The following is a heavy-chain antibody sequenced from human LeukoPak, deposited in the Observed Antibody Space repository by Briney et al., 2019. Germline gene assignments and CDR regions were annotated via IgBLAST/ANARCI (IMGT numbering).Heavy chain of an antibody. Sequence: GGSLRLSCAASGLTVSSNYMSWVRQAPGKGLECVANIKEDGSEEYYVDSVKGRFSISRDNAKNSLYLQMNSLRAEDTAVYYCARDWLAGNPYHAFDLWGKGTMVTVSS. J-gene: IGHJ3*01. D-gene: IGHD3-22*01. CDR2: IKEDGSEE. CDR3: ARDWLAGNPYHAFDL. V-gene: IGHV3-7*01. CDR1: GLTVSSNY.